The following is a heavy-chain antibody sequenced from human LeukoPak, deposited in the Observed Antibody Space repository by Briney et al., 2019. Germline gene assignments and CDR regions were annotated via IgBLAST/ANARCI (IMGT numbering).Heavy chain of an antibody. J-gene: IGHJ6*03. CDR3: ARGSGLYYYMDV. D-gene: IGHD6-19*01. CDR2: IYHSGST. Sequence: KSSETLSLTCTVSGGSISSYYWGWIRQPPGKGLEWIGSIYHSGSTYYNPSLKSRVTISVDTSKNQFSLKLSSVTAADTAVYYCARGSGLYYYMDVWGKGTTVTVSS. CDR1: GGSISSYY. V-gene: IGHV4-38-2*02.